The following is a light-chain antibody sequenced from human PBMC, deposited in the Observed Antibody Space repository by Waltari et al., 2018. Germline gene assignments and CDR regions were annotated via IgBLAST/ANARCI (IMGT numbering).Light chain of an antibody. CDR3: QHSYNVPLT. CDR1: QNIATY. J-gene: IGKJ4*01. CDR2: GAS. V-gene: IGKV1-39*01. Sequence: DIRMTQSPSSLSASIGDRVTISCRASQNIATYLNWYQQKSEKAPKLLIYGASTLQSGVPSRFSGSGSGTDFTLTISSLRPEDVAIYFCQHSYNVPLTFGGGTQVEI.